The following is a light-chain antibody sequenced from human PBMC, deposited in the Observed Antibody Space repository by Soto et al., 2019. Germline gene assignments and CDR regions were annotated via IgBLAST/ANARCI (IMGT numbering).Light chain of an antibody. CDR3: QQRSNWPPLIS. CDR1: QSVTTY. J-gene: IGKJ5*01. CDR2: DAS. Sequence: EIVLTQSPGTQSLSPWERATLSCRASQSVTTYLAWYQQKPGQAPRLLIYDASNRATGIPARFSGSGSGTDFTLTISSLEPEDFAVYYCQQRSNWPPLISFGQGTRLEI. V-gene: IGKV3-11*01.